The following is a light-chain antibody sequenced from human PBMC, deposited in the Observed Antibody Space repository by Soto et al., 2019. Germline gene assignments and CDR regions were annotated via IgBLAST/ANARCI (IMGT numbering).Light chain of an antibody. CDR1: QTVSSY. V-gene: IGKV3-11*01. CDR2: DAS. J-gene: IGKJ2*01. CDR3: QQRSDWPA. Sequence: PGDRATLSCRASQTVSSYLAWYQQKPGQAPRLLIYDASNRAADIPARFSGSGSGTDFTLTISSLEPEDSAVYYCQQRSDWPAFGQGTKLEIK.